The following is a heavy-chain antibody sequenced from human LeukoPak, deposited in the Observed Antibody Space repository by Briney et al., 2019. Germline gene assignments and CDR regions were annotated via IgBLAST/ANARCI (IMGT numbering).Heavy chain of an antibody. V-gene: IGHV1-8*01. Sequence: ASVKVSCKATGFTFTNYDINWVRQATGQGLEWMGWMNPINGNTGYAQKFQGRVTITADESTSTAYMELSSLRSEDTAVYYCARAYYSSGWYLYFDYWGQGTLVTVSS. CDR2: MNPINGNT. J-gene: IGHJ4*02. D-gene: IGHD6-19*01. CDR1: GFTFTNYD. CDR3: ARAYYSSGWYLYFDY.